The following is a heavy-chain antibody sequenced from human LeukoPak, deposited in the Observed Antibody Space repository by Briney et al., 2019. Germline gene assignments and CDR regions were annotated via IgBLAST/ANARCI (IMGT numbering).Heavy chain of an antibody. V-gene: IGHV3-30-3*01. CDR2: ISCDGSNK. Sequence: GGSLRLSCAASGFTFPIYAIHWVRQAPGKGLEWVAVISCDGSNKYYADSVKGRFTISRDNSKNTLYLQMNSLRAEDTAVYYCAREAAVSGPSYFDFWGQGTLVTVSS. CDR3: AREAAVSGPSYFDF. CDR1: GFTFPIYA. D-gene: IGHD6-19*01. J-gene: IGHJ4*02.